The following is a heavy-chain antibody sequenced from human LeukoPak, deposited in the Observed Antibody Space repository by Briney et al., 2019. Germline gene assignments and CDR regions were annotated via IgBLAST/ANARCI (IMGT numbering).Heavy chain of an antibody. CDR1: GGSISSSSYY. Sequence: PSETLSLTCTVSGGSISSSSYYWGWIRQPPGKGLEWIGSIYYSGSTYYNPSLKSRVTISVDTPKDQFSLKLSSVTAADTAVYYCARHMYYYDSSGYYYSTASIDYWGQGTLVNVSS. CDR2: IYYSGST. J-gene: IGHJ4*02. CDR3: ARHMYYYDSSGYYYSTASIDY. D-gene: IGHD3-22*01. V-gene: IGHV4-39*01.